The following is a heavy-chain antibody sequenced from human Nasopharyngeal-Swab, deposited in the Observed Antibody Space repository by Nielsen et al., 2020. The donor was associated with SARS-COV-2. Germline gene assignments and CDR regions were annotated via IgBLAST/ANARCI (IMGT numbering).Heavy chain of an antibody. J-gene: IGHJ4*02. D-gene: IGHD6-13*01. Sequence: GESLKISCAASRFTFSSYSMNWVRQAPGKGLEWVSSISSSSSYIYYADSVKGRFTISRDNAKNSLYLQMNSLRAEDTAVYYCARGVDSSSWYYFDYWGQGTLVTVSS. CDR1: RFTFSSYS. CDR2: ISSSSSYI. V-gene: IGHV3-21*01. CDR3: ARGVDSSSWYYFDY.